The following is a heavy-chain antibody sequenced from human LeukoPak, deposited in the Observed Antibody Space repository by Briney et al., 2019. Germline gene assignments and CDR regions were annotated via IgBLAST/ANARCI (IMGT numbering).Heavy chain of an antibody. D-gene: IGHD6-6*01. V-gene: IGHV3-53*01. CDR2: IYSGGST. Sequence: GGSLRLSCAASGFTVSSNYMSWVRQAPGKGLEWVSVIYSGGSTYYADSVKSRFTISRDNSKNTLYLQMNSLRAEDTAVYYCAKTREYSSSSPPDYWGQGTLVTVSS. CDR1: GFTVSSNY. J-gene: IGHJ4*02. CDR3: AKTREYSSSSPPDY.